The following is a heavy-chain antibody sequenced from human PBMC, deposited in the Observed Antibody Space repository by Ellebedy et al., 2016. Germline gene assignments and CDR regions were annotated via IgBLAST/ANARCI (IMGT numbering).Heavy chain of an antibody. V-gene: IGHV3-23*01. J-gene: IGHJ4*02. CDR2: ITNSGGSA. CDR1: GFTFSCCA. D-gene: IGHD2-8*01. Sequence: GGSLRLSCAASGFTFSCCAMSWVRQAPGKGLEWVATITNSGGSAYYADSVKGRFTVSRENSKSTVDLQMNSLSAEDTAMYYFATDAGALRHTLYRKYWGQGTLVTVSS. CDR3: ATDAGALRHTLYRKY.